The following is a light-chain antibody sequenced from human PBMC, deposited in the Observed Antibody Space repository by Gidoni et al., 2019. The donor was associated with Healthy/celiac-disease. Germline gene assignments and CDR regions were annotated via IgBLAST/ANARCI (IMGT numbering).Light chain of an antibody. J-gene: IGKJ1*01. CDR2: AAS. Sequence: DIKMTQSPSSLSASVGDRVTITCRASQSIRSYLNWYQQKPGKAPKLLIYAASSLQSGVPSRFSGSGSWTDFTLTISRLQPEDFATYYCQQSYSTPRTFGQGTKVEIK. CDR3: QQSYSTPRT. V-gene: IGKV1-39*01. CDR1: QSIRSY.